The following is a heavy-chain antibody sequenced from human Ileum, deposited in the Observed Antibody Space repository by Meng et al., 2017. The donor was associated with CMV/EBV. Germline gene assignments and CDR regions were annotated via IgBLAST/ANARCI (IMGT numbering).Heavy chain of an antibody. CDR3: MTVTGNYPY. Sequence: KVSCKASGYSFTGYYLHWVRQAPGQGLGWMGRINPDTGGTNYAQKFQGRVTMTRDTSISTAYMELSRLTSDDTAVYFCMTVTGNYPYWGQGALVTVSS. V-gene: IGHV1-2*06. CDR1: GYSFTGYY. D-gene: IGHD1-7*01. J-gene: IGHJ4*02. CDR2: INPDTGGT.